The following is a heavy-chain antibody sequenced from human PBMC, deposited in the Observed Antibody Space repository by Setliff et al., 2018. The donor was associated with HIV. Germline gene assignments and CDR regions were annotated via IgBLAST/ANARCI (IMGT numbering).Heavy chain of an antibody. Sequence: PSETLSLTCTVSGGSISSSSYYWSWIRQPPGKGLEWIGEINHSGSTNYNPSLKSPVTISVDTSKNQFSLKLSSVTAADTAVYYWARGGGYSYGFLTRRNWFDPWGQGTLVTVSS. CDR2: INHSGST. CDR3: ARGGGYSYGFLTRRNWFDP. V-gene: IGHV4-39*07. J-gene: IGHJ5*02. CDR1: GGSISSSSYY. D-gene: IGHD5-18*01.